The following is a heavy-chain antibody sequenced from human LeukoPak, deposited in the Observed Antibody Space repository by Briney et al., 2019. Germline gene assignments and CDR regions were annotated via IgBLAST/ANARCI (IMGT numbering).Heavy chain of an antibody. CDR1: GYTFTSYA. J-gene: IGHJ4*02. CDR2: INAGNGNT. V-gene: IGHV1-3*01. CDR3: ARDYHDYGDYPDY. D-gene: IGHD4-17*01. Sequence: ASVKVSCKASGYTFTSYAMHWVRQAPGQRLEWMGWINAGNGNTKYSQKFQGRVTITRDSSASTAYMELSSLRSEDTAVYYCARDYHDYGDYPDYWGQGTLVTVS.